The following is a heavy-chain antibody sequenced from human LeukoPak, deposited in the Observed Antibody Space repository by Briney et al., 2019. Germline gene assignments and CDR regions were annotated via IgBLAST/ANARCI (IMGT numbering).Heavy chain of an antibody. V-gene: IGHV3-30*02. Sequence: GGSLRLSCVGSRFTFSSYGMHWVRQAPGEGLEWVAFIRYDGSNSYYIDSVKGRFTISRDKSKNTLYLQMNSLRAEDTAVYYCAKDQWIEQMLGSHCDYWGQGTLVTVSS. CDR2: IRYDGSNS. CDR3: AKDQWIEQMLGSHCDY. J-gene: IGHJ4*02. CDR1: RFTFSSYG. D-gene: IGHD5-12*01.